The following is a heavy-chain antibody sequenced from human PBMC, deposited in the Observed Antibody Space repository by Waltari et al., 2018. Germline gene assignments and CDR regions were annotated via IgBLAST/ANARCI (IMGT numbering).Heavy chain of an antibody. Sequence: QVKLQESGPGLVKPSETLCCTCNVSGGSLSSCYCRRLRQPPGKVRVGRGESEYRGSTNYNPARKRRGTRAGDTSKNQGARKRSAVTAADTAGEDGARANSAREAEAGESGGQGTRGT. CDR2: SEYRGST. D-gene: IGHD3-16*01. J-gene: IGHJ3*01. V-gene: IGHV4-59*01. CDR3: ARANSAREAEAGES. CDR1: GGSLSSCY.